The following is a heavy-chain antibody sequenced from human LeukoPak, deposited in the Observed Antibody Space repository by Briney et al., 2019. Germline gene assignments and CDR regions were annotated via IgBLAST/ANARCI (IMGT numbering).Heavy chain of an antibody. D-gene: IGHD2-15*01. CDR1: RLIFSSYA. Sequence: PGRSLRLSCSASRLIFSSYAMSWVRHPPGEGLGWVSSIIGSGGSTYYTDSVTGRFTISRGNYKNTLYLQMNSLRAEDTAVYYCAKSDCSGGSCYPNFDYWGQGTLVTVSS. CDR2: IIGSGGST. J-gene: IGHJ4*02. V-gene: IGHV3-23*01. CDR3: AKSDCSGGSCYPNFDY.